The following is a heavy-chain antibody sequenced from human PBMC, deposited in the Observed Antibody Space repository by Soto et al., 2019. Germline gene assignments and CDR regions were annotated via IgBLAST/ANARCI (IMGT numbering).Heavy chain of an antibody. CDR2: IKSKTDGGTT. D-gene: IGHD3-3*01. V-gene: IGHV3-15*01. CDR3: TTDLWPGIRFLEWATLFDY. Sequence: EVQLVESGGGLVKPGGSLRLSCAASGFTFSNAWMSWVRQAPGKGLEWVGRIKSKTDGGTTDYAAPVKGRFTISRDDSKNTLYLQMNSLKTEDTAVYYCTTDLWPGIRFLEWATLFDYWGQGTLVTVSS. CDR1: GFTFSNAW. J-gene: IGHJ4*02.